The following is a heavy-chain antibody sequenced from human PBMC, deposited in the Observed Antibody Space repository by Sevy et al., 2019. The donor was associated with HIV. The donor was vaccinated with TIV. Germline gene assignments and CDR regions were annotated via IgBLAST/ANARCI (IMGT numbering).Heavy chain of an antibody. D-gene: IGHD3-22*01. CDR2: ISGSGGST. J-gene: IGHJ4*02. CDR1: GFTFSSYA. Sequence: GGSLRLSCAASGFTFSSYAMSWVRQAPGKGLEWVSAISGSGGSTYYADSVKGRFTISRDNSKNTLYLQMNSLRAEDTAVYYCAKDVDPDYYDSGGYPDYWGQGTLVTVSS. V-gene: IGHV3-23*01. CDR3: AKDVDPDYYDSGGYPDY.